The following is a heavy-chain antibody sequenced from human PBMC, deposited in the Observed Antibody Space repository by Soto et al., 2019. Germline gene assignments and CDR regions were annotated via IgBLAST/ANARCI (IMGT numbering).Heavy chain of an antibody. Sequence: SETLSLTCAVSGGSISSSNWWSWVRQPPGKGLEWIGEIYHSGSTNYNPSLKSRVTISVDKSKNQFSLKLSSVTAADTAVYYCASGSYAGYYYYYGMDVWGQGTTVTVSS. D-gene: IGHD4-17*01. J-gene: IGHJ6*02. V-gene: IGHV4-4*02. CDR1: GGSISSSNW. CDR3: ASGSYAGYYYYYGMDV. CDR2: IYHSGST.